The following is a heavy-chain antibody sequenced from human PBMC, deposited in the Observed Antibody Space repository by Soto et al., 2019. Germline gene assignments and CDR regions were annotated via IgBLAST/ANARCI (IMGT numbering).Heavy chain of an antibody. CDR1: GFTFSTYA. J-gene: IGHJ4*02. Sequence: GGSLRLSCAASGFTFSTYAMAWVRQAPGKGLEWVSGISGSGGSTYYADSVKGRFTISRDNAKNSFYLQMDSLRGEDTAVYFCARDSAYLKFDKRAQRTLDTGSS. D-gene: IGHD2-8*01. CDR2: ISGSGGST. V-gene: IGHV3-23*01. CDR3: ARDSAYLKFDK.